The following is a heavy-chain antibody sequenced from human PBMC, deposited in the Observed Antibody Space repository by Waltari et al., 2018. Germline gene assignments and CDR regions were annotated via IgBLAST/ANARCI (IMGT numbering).Heavy chain of an antibody. J-gene: IGHJ3*02. CDR1: GGSFSGYY. V-gene: IGHV4-34*01. Sequence: QVQLQQWGAGPLKPSETLSLTCAVYGGSFSGYYLSWIRQPPGKGLEWIGEINHSGSTNYNPSLKSRVTISVDTSKNQFSLKLSSVTAADTAVYYCARDAGTTGAFDIWGQGTMVTVSS. D-gene: IGHD1-7*01. CDR3: ARDAGTTGAFDI. CDR2: INHSGST.